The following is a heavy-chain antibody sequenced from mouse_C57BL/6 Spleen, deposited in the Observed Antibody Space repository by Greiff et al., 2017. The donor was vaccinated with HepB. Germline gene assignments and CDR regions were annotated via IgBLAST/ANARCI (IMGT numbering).Heavy chain of an antibody. CDR3: AILRRGYYYAMDY. Sequence: VQLKESGPELVKPGASVKMSCKASGYTFTDYNMHWVKQSHGKSLEWIGYINPNNGGTSYNQKFKGKATLTVNKSSSTAYMELRSLTSEDSAVYYCAILRRGYYYAMDYWGQGTAVTVSS. J-gene: IGHJ4*01. D-gene: IGHD1-1*01. CDR2: INPNNGGT. V-gene: IGHV1-22*01. CDR1: GYTFTDYN.